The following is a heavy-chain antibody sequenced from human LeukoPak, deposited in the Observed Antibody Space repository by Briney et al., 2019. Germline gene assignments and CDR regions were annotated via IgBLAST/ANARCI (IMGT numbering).Heavy chain of an antibody. J-gene: IGHJ3*02. CDR2: MNPNSGNT. V-gene: IGHV1-8*03. CDR3: ARGGYCSSTSCLDGGSAFDI. Sequence: GASVKVSCKASGYTFTSYDINWVRQATGQGLEWMGWMNPNSGNTGYAQKFQGRVTITRNTSISTAYMELSSLRSEDTAVYYCARGGYCSSTSCLDGGSAFDIWGQGTMVTVSS. CDR1: GYTFTSYD. D-gene: IGHD2-2*01.